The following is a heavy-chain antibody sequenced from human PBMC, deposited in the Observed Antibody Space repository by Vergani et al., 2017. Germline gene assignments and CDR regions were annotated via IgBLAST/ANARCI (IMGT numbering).Heavy chain of an antibody. V-gene: IGHV4-39*02. J-gene: IGHJ4*02. CDR1: GDSISRSHYY. D-gene: IGHD3-22*01. CDR2: ISSSGSP. Sequence: QLQLQESGPGLVKPSETLSLSCRVSGDSISRSHYYWGFIRQPPGKGLEWIGSISSSGSPYYNPTLKSRLAFSVDTSKNLFSLRLKSVTAADTAVYYCAREVNYYDSSGYHVFDYWGQGTLVTVSS. CDR3: AREVNYYDSSGYHVFDY.